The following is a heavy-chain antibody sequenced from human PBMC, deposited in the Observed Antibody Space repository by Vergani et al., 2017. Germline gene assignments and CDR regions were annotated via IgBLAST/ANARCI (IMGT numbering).Heavy chain of an antibody. V-gene: IGHV3-30*02. J-gene: IGHJ5*02. Sequence: QVQLVETGGGVVQPGGSLRLYCATSGFSFNTYGAHWVRQAPGKGLEWVAFIGYDGRIKYNVDSVKGRFTISRDTSKKTLSLQMRSLRADDTAVYYCASDTHSGQRADRWGQGILVTVTS. D-gene: IGHD6-19*01. CDR3: ASDTHSGQRADR. CDR2: IGYDGRIK. CDR1: GFSFNTYG.